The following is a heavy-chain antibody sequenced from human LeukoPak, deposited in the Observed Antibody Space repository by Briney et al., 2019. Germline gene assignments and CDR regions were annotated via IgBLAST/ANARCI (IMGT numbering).Heavy chain of an antibody. CDR3: AREGPRISGSPRY. Sequence: GGSVKVSCKTSGYTFTAYYIHWVRQTPGQGLEWLGWINPNNAATKLTQKFQGRVTMTRDTSISTAYMELTRLRSDDTAVYYCAREGPRISGSPRYWGQGTLVTVSS. J-gene: IGHJ4*02. V-gene: IGHV1-2*02. D-gene: IGHD1-26*01. CDR1: GYTFTAYY. CDR2: INPNNAAT.